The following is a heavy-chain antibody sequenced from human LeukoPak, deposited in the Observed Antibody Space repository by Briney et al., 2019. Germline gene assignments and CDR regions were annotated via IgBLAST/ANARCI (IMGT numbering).Heavy chain of an antibody. CDR1: GFTFSKNW. J-gene: IGHJ4*02. D-gene: IGHD6-13*01. V-gene: IGHV3-74*01. Sequence: GGSLRLSCVAAGFTFSKNWMHWVRQAPGKGLVWVSRIQGDGSNTNYADSVKGRFSISRDNAKNTVYLQMNSLRAEDTGIYYCARGTSAGGPISPFDFWGQGTVVTVSS. CDR2: IQGDGSNT. CDR3: ARGTSAGGPISPFDF.